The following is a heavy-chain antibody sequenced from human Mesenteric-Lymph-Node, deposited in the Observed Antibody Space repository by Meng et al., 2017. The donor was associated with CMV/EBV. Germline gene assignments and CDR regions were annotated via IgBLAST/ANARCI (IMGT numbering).Heavy chain of an antibody. D-gene: IGHD3-10*01. CDR3: ARDPSPGDS. CDR2: VTKSSKYI. V-gene: IGHV3-21*01. Sequence: GESLKISCVASGFSVISKNMRWVRQAPGKGLEWVSSVTKSSKYIYYADSVKGRFTISRDDANSSLYLQMNSLRGEDTAVYYCARDPSPGDSWGQGTLVTVSS. CDR1: GFSVISKN. J-gene: IGHJ4*02.